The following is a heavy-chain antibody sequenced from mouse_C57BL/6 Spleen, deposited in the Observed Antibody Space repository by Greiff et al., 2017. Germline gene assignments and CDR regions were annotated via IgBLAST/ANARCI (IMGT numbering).Heavy chain of an antibody. CDR3: ARHGGTGFDY. D-gene: IGHD3-3*01. CDR2: ISNLAYSI. J-gene: IGHJ2*01. Sequence: DVKLQESGGGLVQPGGSLKLSCAASGFTFSDYGMAWVRQAPRKGPEWVAFISNLAYSIYYADTVTGRFTISRENAKNTLYLEMSSLRSEDTAMYYCARHGGTGFDYWGQGTTLTVSS. CDR1: GFTFSDYG. V-gene: IGHV5-15*01.